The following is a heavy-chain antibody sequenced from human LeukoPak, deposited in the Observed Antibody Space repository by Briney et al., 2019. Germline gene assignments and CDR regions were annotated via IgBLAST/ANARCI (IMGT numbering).Heavy chain of an antibody. J-gene: IGHJ4*02. Sequence: GASVKVSCKPSGYTFTDYYIHWVRQAPGQGPEWMGWINPNSGGSNSAQKFQGRVTMTWDTSISTAYMELSSLTSDDTAVYYFTRDLSPTYTIVVPAAITAISYWGQGTLVTVSS. CDR2: INPNSGGS. V-gene: IGHV1-2*02. D-gene: IGHD2-2*01. CDR1: GYTFTDYY. CDR3: TRDLSPTYTIVVPAAITAISY.